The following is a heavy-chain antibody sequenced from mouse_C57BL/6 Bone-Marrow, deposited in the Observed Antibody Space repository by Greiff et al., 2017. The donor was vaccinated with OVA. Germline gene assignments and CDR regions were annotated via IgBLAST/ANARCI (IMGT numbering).Heavy chain of an antibody. CDR2: ISDGGSYT. V-gene: IGHV5-4*03. J-gene: IGHJ3*01. CDR1: GFTFSSYA. D-gene: IGHD2-12*01. Sequence: EVKLMESGGGLVKPGGSLKLSCAASGFTFSSYAMSWVRQTPEKRLEWVATISDGGSYTYYPDNVKGRFTISRDNAKNNLYLQMSHLKSEDTAMYYCARGLYSPFAYWGQGTLVTVSA. CDR3: ARGLYSPFAY.